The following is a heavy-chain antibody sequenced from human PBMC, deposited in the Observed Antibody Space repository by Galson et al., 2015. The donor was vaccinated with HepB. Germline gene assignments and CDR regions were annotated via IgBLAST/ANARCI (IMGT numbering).Heavy chain of an antibody. J-gene: IGHJ4*02. D-gene: IGHD5-18*01. Sequence: SLRLSCAASGFTFSSYAMSWVRQAPGKGLEWVSAISGSGGSTYYADSVKGRFTISRDNSKNTLYLQMNSLRAEDTAVYYCAKVFSSGYVRSYFDYWGQGTLVTVSS. CDR3: AKVFSSGYVRSYFDY. V-gene: IGHV3-23*01. CDR1: GFTFSSYA. CDR2: ISGSGGST.